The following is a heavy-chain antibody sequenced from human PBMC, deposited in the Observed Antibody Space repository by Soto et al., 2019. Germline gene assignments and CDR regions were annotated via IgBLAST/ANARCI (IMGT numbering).Heavy chain of an antibody. D-gene: IGHD5-18*01. CDR3: ARVSWSYGSPSFDY. Sequence: PGGSLRLSCAASGFTFSSYWMSWVRQAPGKGLEWVANIKQDGSEKYYVDSVKGRFTISRDNAKNSLYLQMNSLRAEDTAVYYCARVSWSYGSPSFDYWGQGTLVTVSS. V-gene: IGHV3-7*01. J-gene: IGHJ4*02. CDR2: IKQDGSEK. CDR1: GFTFSSYW.